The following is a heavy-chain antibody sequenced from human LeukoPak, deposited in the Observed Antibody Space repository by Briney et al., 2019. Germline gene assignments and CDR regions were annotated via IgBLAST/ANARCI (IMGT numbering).Heavy chain of an antibody. CDR2: ISGDNGST. CDR1: GYTFTSYG. CDR3: AREDTRRGSRGYFDY. D-gene: IGHD2-2*01. Sequence: ASVKVSCKASGYTFTSYGISWVRQAPGQGLEWMGWISGDNGSTNYAQKLQGRVTMTTDTSTSTAYMELRNLRSDDSAIYYCAREDTRRGSRGYFDYWGQGTLVTVSS. V-gene: IGHV1-18*01. J-gene: IGHJ4*02.